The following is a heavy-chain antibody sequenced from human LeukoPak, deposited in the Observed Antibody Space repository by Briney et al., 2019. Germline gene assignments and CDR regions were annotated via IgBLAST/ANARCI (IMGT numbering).Heavy chain of an antibody. CDR1: GFTFSTYG. V-gene: IGHV3-30*18. Sequence: PGGSLRLSCAASGFTFSTYGMHWVRQAPGKGLEWVTGISYDGSDRYYADSVKGRFTISRDNSKNTLSLQMNSLRAEDTAVYYCAKDFRHVTCNSGSYNDHWGQGTLVTVSS. CDR2: ISYDGSDR. D-gene: IGHD3-10*01. CDR3: AKDFRHVTCNSGSYNDH. J-gene: IGHJ4*02.